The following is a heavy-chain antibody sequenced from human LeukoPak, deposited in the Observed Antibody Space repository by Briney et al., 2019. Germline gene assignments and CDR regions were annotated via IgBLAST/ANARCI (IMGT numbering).Heavy chain of an antibody. Sequence: SETLSLTCTVSGGSISSGGYYWSWIRQHPGKGLEWIGYIYYSGSTYYNPSLKSRVTISIDTSKSQFSLKLSSVTAADTAVYYCARGPYWYFDLWGRGTLVTVSS. CDR1: GGSISSGGYY. CDR2: IYYSGST. V-gene: IGHV4-31*03. CDR3: ARGPYWYFDL. J-gene: IGHJ2*01.